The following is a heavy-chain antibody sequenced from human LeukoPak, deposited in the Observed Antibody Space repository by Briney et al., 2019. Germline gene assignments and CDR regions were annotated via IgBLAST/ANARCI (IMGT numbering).Heavy chain of an antibody. CDR3: GGGFVVVPAATRDYYYYMDV. V-gene: IGHV4-34*01. Sequence: PSETLSLTCAVYGGSFSGYYWSWIRQPPGKGLEWIGEINHSGSTNYNPSLKSRVTISVDTSKNQFSLKLSSVTAADTAVYYCGGGFVVVPAATRDYYYYMDVWGKGTTVTVSS. CDR1: GGSFSGYY. J-gene: IGHJ6*03. CDR2: INHSGST. D-gene: IGHD2-2*01.